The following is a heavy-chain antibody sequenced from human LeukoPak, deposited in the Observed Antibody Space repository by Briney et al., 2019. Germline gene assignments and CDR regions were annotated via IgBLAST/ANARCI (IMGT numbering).Heavy chain of an antibody. Sequence: EASVKVSCKASGGTFSSYAISWVRQAPGQGLEWMGRINPNSGGTNYAQKFQGRVTVTRDTSISTAYMELSRLRSDDTAVYYCARVLAYCGGDCYSDGDNWFDPWGQGTLVTVSS. CDR1: GGTFSSYA. V-gene: IGHV1-2*06. CDR2: INPNSGGT. J-gene: IGHJ5*02. CDR3: ARVLAYCGGDCYSDGDNWFDP. D-gene: IGHD2-21*02.